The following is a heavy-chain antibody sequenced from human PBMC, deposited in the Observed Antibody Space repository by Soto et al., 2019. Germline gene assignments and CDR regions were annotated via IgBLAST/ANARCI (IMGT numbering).Heavy chain of an antibody. D-gene: IGHD3-22*01. J-gene: IGHJ5*02. CDR3: ARGRRPIITAKGTNWFDP. Sequence: QVQLQQWGAGLLKPSETLSLTCAVYGGSFSGYYWSWIRQPPGKGLEWIGEINHSGGTNYNPSLKGRVTISVDTSKNQFSLKLGSVTAADTAVYYCARGRRPIITAKGTNWFDPWGQGTLVTVSS. V-gene: IGHV4-34*01. CDR1: GGSFSGYY. CDR2: INHSGGT.